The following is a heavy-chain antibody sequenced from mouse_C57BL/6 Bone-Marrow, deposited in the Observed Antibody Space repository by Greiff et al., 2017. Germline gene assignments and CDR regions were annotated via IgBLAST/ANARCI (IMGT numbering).Heavy chain of an antibody. CDR3: ARSGYFSFAY. Sequence: QVQLKQPGAELVRPGSSVKLSCKASGYTFTSYWMDWVKQRPGQGLEWIGNIYPSDSETHYNQKFKDKATLTVDKSSSTAYMQLSSLTSEDSAVYYCARSGYFSFAYWGQGTLVTVSA. D-gene: IGHD3-1*01. J-gene: IGHJ3*01. CDR1: GYTFTSYW. CDR2: IYPSDSET. V-gene: IGHV1-61*01.